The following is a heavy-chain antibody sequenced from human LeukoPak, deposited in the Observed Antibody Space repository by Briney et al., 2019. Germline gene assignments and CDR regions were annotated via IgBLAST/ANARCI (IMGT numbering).Heavy chain of an antibody. J-gene: IGHJ3*02. V-gene: IGHV3-23*01. CDR1: GFTFSSYA. Sequence: PGGSLRLSCAASGFTFSSYAMSWVRQAPGKGLEWVSAISGSGGSTYYADSVKGRFTISRDNYKNTLYLQMNSLRAEDTAVYYCAKDPIRSSGYYYDAFDIWGQGTMVTVSS. CDR2: ISGSGGST. CDR3: AKDPIRSSGYYYDAFDI. D-gene: IGHD3-22*01.